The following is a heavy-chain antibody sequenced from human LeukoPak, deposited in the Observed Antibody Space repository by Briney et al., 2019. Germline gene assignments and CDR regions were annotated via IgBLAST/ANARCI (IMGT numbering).Heavy chain of an antibody. D-gene: IGHD1-26*01. CDR2: IIPILGIA. CDR1: GGTFSSYA. CDR3: ARGKIIVGASSGFDY. Sequence: SVKVSCKASGGTFSSYAISWVRQAPGQGLEWMGRIIPILGIANYAQKFQGRVTITTDESTSTAYMELSSLRSEDTAVYYCARGKIIVGASSGFDYWGQGTLVTVSS. J-gene: IGHJ4*02. V-gene: IGHV1-69*04.